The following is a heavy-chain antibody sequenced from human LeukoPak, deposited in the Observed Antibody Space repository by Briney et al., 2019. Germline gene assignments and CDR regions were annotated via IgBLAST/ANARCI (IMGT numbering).Heavy chain of an antibody. V-gene: IGHV1-8*01. J-gene: IGHJ5*02. CDR1: GYTFTSHD. D-gene: IGHD6-13*01. CDR3: ARHEDPISSWYES. Sequence: ASVNVSCKASGYTFTSHDINWVRQATGQGLEWMGWMNPNSGNTGYAQKFQGRVAMTRDTSINTAYLDFYSLRSEDTAIYYCARHEDPISSWYESWGQGTLVTVSS. CDR2: MNPNSGNT.